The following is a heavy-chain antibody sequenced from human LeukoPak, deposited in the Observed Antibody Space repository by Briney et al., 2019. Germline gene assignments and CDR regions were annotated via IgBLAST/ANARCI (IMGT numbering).Heavy chain of an antibody. V-gene: IGHV1-46*01. CDR3: ARDHGDGIAAAGCFDY. Sequence: AASVKVSCKASGYTFTSYYMHWVRQAPGQGLEWMGIINPSGGSTSYAQKFQGRVTMTRDMSTSTVYMELSSLRSEDTAVYYCARDHGDGIAAAGCFDYWGQGTLVTVSS. CDR2: INPSGGST. CDR1: GYTFTSYY. J-gene: IGHJ4*02. D-gene: IGHD6-13*01.